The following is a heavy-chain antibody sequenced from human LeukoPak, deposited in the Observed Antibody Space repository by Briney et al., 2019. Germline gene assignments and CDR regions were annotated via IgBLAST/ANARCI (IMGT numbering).Heavy chain of an antibody. CDR3: ARDYYDSRYSTSFDP. CDR2: VDHRVST. CDR1: GGSISSSNW. D-gene: IGHD3-10*01. J-gene: IGHJ5*02. V-gene: IGHV4-4*02. Sequence: SETLSLTCPVSGGSISSSNWWGWVRQHPGKGLEWIGEVDHRVSTIYQPSLKSRVTMSVDKSKHQFSQKLNSVTAADTAVYYCARDYYDSRYSTSFDPWGEGTLVTVSS.